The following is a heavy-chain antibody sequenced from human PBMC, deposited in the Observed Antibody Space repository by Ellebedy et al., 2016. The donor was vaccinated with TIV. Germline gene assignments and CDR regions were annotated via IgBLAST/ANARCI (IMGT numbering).Heavy chain of an antibody. V-gene: IGHV3-74*01. D-gene: IGHD6-19*01. CDR1: GFTFSDNA. J-gene: IGHJ2*01. Sequence: GESLKISCAASGFTFSDNAMGWVRQAPGKGPVWVSRINSDGSSTTYADSVKGRFTISRDNAKNTLYLQMNSLRAEDTAVYYCARAGSSGWEAYFDLWGRGTLVTVSS. CDR2: INSDGSST. CDR3: ARAGSSGWEAYFDL.